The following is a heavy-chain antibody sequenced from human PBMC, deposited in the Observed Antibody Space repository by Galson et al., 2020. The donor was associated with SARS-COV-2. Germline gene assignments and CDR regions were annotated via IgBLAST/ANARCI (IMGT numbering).Heavy chain of an antibody. CDR2: IYTSGST. CDR1: GGSISSGSYY. CDR3: ARDRKYCSSTSCYTNTDY. D-gene: IGHD2-2*02. Sequence: SETLSLTCTVSGGSISSGSYYWSWIRQPAGKGLEWIGRIYTSGSTNYNPSLKSRVTILVDTSKNQFSLKLSSVTAADTAVYYCARDRKYCSSTSCYTNTDYWGQGTLVTVSS. J-gene: IGHJ4*02. V-gene: IGHV4-61*02.